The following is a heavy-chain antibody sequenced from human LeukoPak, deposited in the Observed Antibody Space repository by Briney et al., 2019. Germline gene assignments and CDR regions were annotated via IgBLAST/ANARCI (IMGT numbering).Heavy chain of an antibody. Sequence: SETLSLTCTVSGGSISSYYWSWIRQPPGKGLEWIGEINHSGSTNYNPSLKSRVTISVDTSKNQFSLKLSSVTAADTAVYYCARGLITFGGVIVIRGFYFDYWGQGTLVTVSS. D-gene: IGHD3-16*02. CDR2: INHSGST. CDR1: GGSISSYY. J-gene: IGHJ4*02. V-gene: IGHV4-34*01. CDR3: ARGLITFGGVIVIRGFYFDY.